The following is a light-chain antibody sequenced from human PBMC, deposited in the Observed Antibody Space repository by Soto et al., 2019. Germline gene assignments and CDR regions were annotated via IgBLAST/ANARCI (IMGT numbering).Light chain of an antibody. J-gene: IGLJ3*02. CDR2: EVS. CDR3: SSYAGSNDRWV. CDR1: SSDIGAYNY. V-gene: IGLV2-8*01. Sequence: QSALTQPPSASGSPGQSVTISCTGTSSDIGAYNYVSWYQQHPGKAPKLMIHEVSKRPSGVPDRISGSKSGNTASLTVSGLQPEDEADYYCSSYAGSNDRWVFGGGTKLTVL.